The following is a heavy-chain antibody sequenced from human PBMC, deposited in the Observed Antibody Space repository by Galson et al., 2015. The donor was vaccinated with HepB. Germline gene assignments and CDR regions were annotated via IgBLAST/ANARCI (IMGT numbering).Heavy chain of an antibody. CDR2: IYSSGGT. V-gene: IGHV3-53*01. CDR1: GFTVNSNY. CDR3: ARVVSGSWFDY. Sequence: SLRLSCAASGFTVNSNYMSWVRQAPGKGLECVPLIYSSGGTYYADSVKGRFTISRDNSKNTLYLQMNSLRAEDTAVYYCARVVSGSWFDYWGQGSLVTVSS. D-gene: IGHD6-6*01. J-gene: IGHJ4*02.